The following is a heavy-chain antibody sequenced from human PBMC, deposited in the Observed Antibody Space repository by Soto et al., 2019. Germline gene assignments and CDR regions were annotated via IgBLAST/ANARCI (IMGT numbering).Heavy chain of an antibody. CDR2: IVVGSGNT. D-gene: IGHD3-9*01. J-gene: IGHJ4*02. Sequence: PSVKVSCKASGFTFTSSAVQWVRQARGQPLEWLGWIVVGSGNTNYAQKSQERATIKRAMSTGTHYLQLSSLRSEETAVYYCEARLRYFDWRFDYWGQGTRVTLSP. CDR3: EARLRYFDWRFDY. V-gene: IGHV1-58*01. CDR1: GFTFTSSA.